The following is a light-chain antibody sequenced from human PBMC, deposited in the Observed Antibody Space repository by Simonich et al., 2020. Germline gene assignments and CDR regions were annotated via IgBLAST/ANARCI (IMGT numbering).Light chain of an antibody. V-gene: IGLV6-57*01. Sequence: NFMLTQPHSVSESPGKTVTISCTRSSGSIASNYVQWYQPRPGSSPTTVIYEDNHRPSGVPDRFSGSIDSSSNSASLTISGLKTEDEADYYCQSYDGSNWVFGGGTKLTVL. J-gene: IGLJ3*02. CDR2: EDN. CDR3: QSYDGSNWV. CDR1: SGSIASNY.